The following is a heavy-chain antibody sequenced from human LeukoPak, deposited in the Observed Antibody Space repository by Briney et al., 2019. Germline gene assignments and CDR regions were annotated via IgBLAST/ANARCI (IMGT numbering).Heavy chain of an antibody. D-gene: IGHD3-22*01. Sequence: SETLFLTCTVSGGSISSYYWSWIRQPPGKGLEWIGDIYYSGSTNYNPSLKSRVTTSLDTSKNQFSLKLSSVTAADTAVYYCAREIDYYDGSNWHYYFDYWGQGTLVTVSS. V-gene: IGHV4-59*12. CDR2: IYYSGST. CDR3: AREIDYYDGSNWHYYFDY. J-gene: IGHJ4*02. CDR1: GGSISSYY.